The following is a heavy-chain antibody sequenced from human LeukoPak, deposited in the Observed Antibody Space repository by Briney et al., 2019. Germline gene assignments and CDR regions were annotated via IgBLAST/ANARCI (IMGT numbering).Heavy chain of an antibody. CDR2: IYVTGST. CDR3: ARGRYSAGDNWFDP. J-gene: IGHJ5*02. D-gene: IGHD3-9*01. CDR1: GGSISSDY. V-gene: IGHV4-4*07. Sequence: PSETLSLTCTVSGGSISSDYWSWIRQPAGKGLEWIGRIYVTGSTNYNPSLTSRVTMSVDTSKNQFSLKLSSVTAADTAVYYCARGRYSAGDNWFDPWGQGTLVTVSS.